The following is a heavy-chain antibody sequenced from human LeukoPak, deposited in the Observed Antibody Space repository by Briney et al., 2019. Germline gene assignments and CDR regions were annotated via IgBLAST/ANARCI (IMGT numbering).Heavy chain of an antibody. Sequence: GGSLRLSCAASGFTFDDYGMSWVRQAPGKGLEWVSGINWNGGSTGYADSVKGRFTISRDNAKTSLYLQMNSLRAEDTALYYCARDGIYSSSWYSPSDYWGQGTLVTVSS. CDR2: INWNGGST. J-gene: IGHJ4*02. CDR3: ARDGIYSSSWYSPSDY. CDR1: GFTFDDYG. D-gene: IGHD6-13*01. V-gene: IGHV3-20*04.